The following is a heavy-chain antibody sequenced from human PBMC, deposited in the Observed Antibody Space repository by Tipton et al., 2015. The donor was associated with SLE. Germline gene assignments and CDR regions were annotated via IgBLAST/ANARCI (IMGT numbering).Heavy chain of an antibody. J-gene: IGHJ4*02. CDR1: GGSISSGGYY. CDR2: INHSGST. D-gene: IGHD6-13*01. V-gene: IGHV4-39*07. CDR3: ARKYSSSWFDY. Sequence: TLSLTCTVSGGSISSGGYYWSWIRQPPGKGLEWIGEINHSGSTNYNPSLKSRVTISVDTSKNQFSLKLSSVTAADTAVYYCARKYSSSWFDYWGQGTLVTVSS.